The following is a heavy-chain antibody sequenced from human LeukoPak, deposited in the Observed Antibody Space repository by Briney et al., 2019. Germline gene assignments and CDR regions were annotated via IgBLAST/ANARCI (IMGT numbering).Heavy chain of an antibody. D-gene: IGHD2-8*02. CDR1: GGSISSYY. V-gene: IGHV4-59*01. CDR3: ARINRPRVVYDY. J-gene: IGHJ4*02. CDR2: IYYSGST. Sequence: KPSETLSLTCTVSGGSISSYYWSWIRQPPGKGLEWIGYIYYSGSTNYNPSLKSRVTISVDASKNQFSLKLSSVTAADTAVYYCARINRPRVVYDYWGQGTLVTVSS.